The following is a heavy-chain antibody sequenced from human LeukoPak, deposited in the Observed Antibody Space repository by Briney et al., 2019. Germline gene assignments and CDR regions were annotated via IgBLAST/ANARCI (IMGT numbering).Heavy chain of an antibody. CDR1: GYTLTELS. V-gene: IGHV1-24*01. CDR2: FDPEVGET. CDR3: ATSSTYRRGSFDY. J-gene: IGHJ4*02. Sequence: ASVKVSCKVSGYTLTELSMHWVRQAPGKGLEWMGGFDPEVGETIYAQKFQGRVTMTEDTSTDTAYMELSSLRSEDTAVYYCATSSTYRRGSFDYWGQGTLVTVSS. D-gene: IGHD6-19*01.